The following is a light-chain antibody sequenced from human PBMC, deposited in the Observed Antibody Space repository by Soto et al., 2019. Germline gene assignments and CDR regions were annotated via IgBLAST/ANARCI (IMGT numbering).Light chain of an antibody. J-gene: IGKJ1*01. Sequence: EIVLTQSPGTLSLSPGERATLSCRASQSVSGYLPWYQQKPGQAPRLLIYDASNRATGIPARFSGSGSGTDFTLTISSLEPEDFAIYYCQQRSDWPWTFGQGTKVEIK. CDR3: QQRSDWPWT. CDR2: DAS. CDR1: QSVSGY. V-gene: IGKV3-11*01.